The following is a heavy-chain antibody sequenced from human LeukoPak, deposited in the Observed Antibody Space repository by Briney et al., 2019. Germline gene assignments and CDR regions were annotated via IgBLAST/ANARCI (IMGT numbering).Heavy chain of an antibody. Sequence: GGSLRLSCAASGFTFSSYSMNWVRQAPGKGLEWVSSISSSSSYIYYADSVKGRFTISRDNAKNSLYLQMNSLRAEDTAVYYCARDLISPRVYGYGFDYWGQGTLVTVSS. CDR3: ARDLISPRVYGYGFDY. D-gene: IGHD5-18*01. J-gene: IGHJ4*02. CDR2: ISSSSSYI. CDR1: GFTFSSYS. V-gene: IGHV3-21*01.